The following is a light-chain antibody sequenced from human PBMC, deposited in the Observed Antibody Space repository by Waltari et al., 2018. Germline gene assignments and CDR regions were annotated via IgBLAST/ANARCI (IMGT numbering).Light chain of an antibody. J-gene: IGLJ1*01. Sequence: QSALTQPASVSGSPGQSITISCTGTSSDVGGYNYVSWYQHHPGKAPKLMIYAVTKRPSGVSNRFSGSKSGNTASLTISGLQAEDEADYYCSSYTTSSTLRYVFGTGTKVTVL. CDR3: SSYTTSSTLRYV. V-gene: IGLV2-14*01. CDR2: AVT. CDR1: SSDVGGYNY.